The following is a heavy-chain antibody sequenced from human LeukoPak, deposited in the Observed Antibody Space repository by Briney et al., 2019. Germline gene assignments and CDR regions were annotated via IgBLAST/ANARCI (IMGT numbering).Heavy chain of an antibody. D-gene: IGHD2-15*01. CDR2: ISSSSSTI. J-gene: IGHJ5*02. V-gene: IGHV3-48*01. CDR3: ARDGSSRYCSGGSCYWFDP. Sequence: GGSLRLSCAASGFTFSSYSMNWVRQAPGKGLEWVSYISSSSSTIYYADSVKGRFTVSRDNAKNSLYLQMNSLRAEDTAVYYCARDGSSRYCSGGSCYWFDPWGQGTLVTVSS. CDR1: GFTFSSYS.